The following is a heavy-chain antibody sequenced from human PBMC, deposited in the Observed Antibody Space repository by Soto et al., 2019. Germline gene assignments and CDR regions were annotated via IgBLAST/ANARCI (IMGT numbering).Heavy chain of an antibody. D-gene: IGHD3-22*01. CDR3: ASPTYYYDSSGYYYSDLSDY. V-gene: IGHV4-39*01. CDR2: IYYSGST. CDR1: GGSISSSSYY. Sequence: QLQLQESGPGLVKPSETLSLTCTVSGGSISSSSYYWGWIRQPPGKGLEWIGSIYYSGSTYYNPSLKSRVTISVDTSKNQFSLKLSSVTAAYTAVYYCASPTYYYDSSGYYYSDLSDYWGQGTLVTVSS. J-gene: IGHJ4*02.